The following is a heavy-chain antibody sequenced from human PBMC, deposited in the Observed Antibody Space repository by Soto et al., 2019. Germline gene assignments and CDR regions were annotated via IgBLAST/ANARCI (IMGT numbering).Heavy chain of an antibody. V-gene: IGHV3-21*01. J-gene: IGHJ6*02. CDR1: GFTFSSYS. Sequence: GGSLRLSCAASGFTFSSYSMNWVRQAPGKGLEWVSSISSSSSYIYYADSVRGRFTISRDNAKNSLYLQMNSLRAEDTAVYYCARDTILYRMDVWGQGTTVTVSS. D-gene: IGHD3-3*01. CDR2: ISSSSSYI. CDR3: ARDTILYRMDV.